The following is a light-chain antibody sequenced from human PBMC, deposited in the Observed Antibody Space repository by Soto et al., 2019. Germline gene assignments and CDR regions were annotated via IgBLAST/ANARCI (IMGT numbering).Light chain of an antibody. J-gene: IGKJ4*01. V-gene: IGKV3-20*01. CDR2: GAS. Sequence: EIVLTQSPGTLSLSPGERATLSCRASQSVSSSYLAWYQQKPGQAPRLLIYGASSRATGIPDRFSGIGSGTDFTLTISRREPEDFAVYYCQQDGISLTVGGGTKVEIK. CDR1: QSVSSSY. CDR3: QQDGISLT.